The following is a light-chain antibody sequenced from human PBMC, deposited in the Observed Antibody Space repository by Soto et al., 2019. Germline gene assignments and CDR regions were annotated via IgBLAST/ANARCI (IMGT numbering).Light chain of an antibody. CDR3: QSYDSSLSGYV. CDR1: SSNIGAGYD. CDR2: GNS. J-gene: IGLJ1*01. V-gene: IGLV1-40*01. Sequence: QSFLTQPPSVSGAPGQRVTISCTGSSSNIGAGYDVHWYQQLPGTAPKLLIYGNSNRPSGVPDRFSGSKSGTSASLAITGLQAEDEADYYCQSYDSSLSGYVFGTGTKLTVL.